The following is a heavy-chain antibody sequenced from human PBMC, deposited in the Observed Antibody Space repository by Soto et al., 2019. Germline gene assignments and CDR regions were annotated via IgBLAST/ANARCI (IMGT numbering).Heavy chain of an antibody. J-gene: IGHJ4*02. CDR3: AREAAAGPLGY. V-gene: IGHV1-18*01. Sequence: QVQLVQSGAEVKKPGASVKVSCKASGYTFTSYGISWVRQAPGQGLEGRGWISAYNGNTNYAQKLQGRVTMTTDTSTTTAYMYLRSLRPDATAVYYYAREAAAGPLGYWGQGTLVTVSS. CDR2: ISAYNGNT. D-gene: IGHD6-13*01. CDR1: GYTFTSYG.